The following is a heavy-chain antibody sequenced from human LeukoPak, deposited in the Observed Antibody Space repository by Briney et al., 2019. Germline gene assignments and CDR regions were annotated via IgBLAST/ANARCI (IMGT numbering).Heavy chain of an antibody. D-gene: IGHD3-22*01. CDR3: ARDYDNGMDV. CDR1: RYIFTGYY. Sequence: ASVKVSCKSSRYIFTGYYMHWVRQTPGQGLEWMGWITPNDGGTEYARNFQGRVTMTRDTSINTAYMELSRLRSDDTAIYYCARDYDNGMDVWGQGTTVTVSS. J-gene: IGHJ6*02. CDR2: ITPNDGGT. V-gene: IGHV1-2*02.